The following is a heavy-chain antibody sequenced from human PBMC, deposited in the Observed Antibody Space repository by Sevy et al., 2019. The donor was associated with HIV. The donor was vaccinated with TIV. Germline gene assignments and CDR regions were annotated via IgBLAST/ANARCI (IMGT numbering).Heavy chain of an antibody. Sequence: SETLSLTCTVSGGSISSSSYDWGWIRQPPGKGLEWIASIFYSGSTYYNPSLKSRVIISVDTSRNQFSLKLSSVTAADTALYYCAGHGGIVDRAFDYWGQGTLVTVSS. CDR1: GGSISSSSYD. D-gene: IGHD2-21*01. J-gene: IGHJ4*02. CDR2: IFYSGST. V-gene: IGHV4-39*01. CDR3: AGHGGIVDRAFDY.